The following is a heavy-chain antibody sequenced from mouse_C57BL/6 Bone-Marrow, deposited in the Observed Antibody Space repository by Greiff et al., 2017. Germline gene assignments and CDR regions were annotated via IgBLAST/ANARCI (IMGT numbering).Heavy chain of an antibody. Sequence: EVKLVESGGDLVKPGGSLKLSCAASGFTFSSYGMSWVRQTPDKRLEWVATISSGGSYTYYPDSVKGRFTISRDNAKNTLYLQMSSLKSEDTAMYYCARRSYAMGYWGQGTSVTVSS. CDR3: ARRSYAMGY. J-gene: IGHJ4*01. CDR1: GFTFSSYG. CDR2: ISSGGSYT. V-gene: IGHV5-6*02.